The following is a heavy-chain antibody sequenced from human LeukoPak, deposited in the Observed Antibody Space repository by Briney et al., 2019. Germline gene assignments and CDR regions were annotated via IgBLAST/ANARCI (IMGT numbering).Heavy chain of an antibody. CDR3: ATFKVRGSYYSAFDI. V-gene: IGHV1-24*01. Sequence: GASVKVSCKVSGYTLTELSMHWVRQAPGKGLEWMGGFDPEDGETIYAQKFQGRVTMTEDTSTDTAYMELSSLRSEDTAVYYCATFKVRGSYYSAFDIWGQGTMVTVSS. CDR2: FDPEDGET. CDR1: GYTLTELS. D-gene: IGHD1-26*01. J-gene: IGHJ3*02.